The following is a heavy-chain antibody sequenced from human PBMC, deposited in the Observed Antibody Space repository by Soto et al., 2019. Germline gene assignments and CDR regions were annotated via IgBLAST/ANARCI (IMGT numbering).Heavy chain of an antibody. CDR3: AATSVDIVATVYDAFDI. D-gene: IGHD5-12*01. J-gene: IGHJ3*02. Sequence: SETLSLTCTVSGGSISSYYWSWIRQPPGEGLEWIGYIYYSGSTNYNPSLKSRVTISVDTSKNQFSLKLSSVTAADTAVYYCAATSVDIVATVYDAFDIWGQGTMVTVSS. CDR2: IYYSGST. V-gene: IGHV4-59*01. CDR1: GGSISSYY.